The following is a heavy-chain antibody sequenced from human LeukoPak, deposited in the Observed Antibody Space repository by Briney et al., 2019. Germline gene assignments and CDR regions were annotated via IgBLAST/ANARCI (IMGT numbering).Heavy chain of an antibody. CDR1: GFTFSTFA. Sequence: GGSLRLSCEVSGFTFSTFAMIWVRQPPGKGLEWVSSIFPSGGEIHYADSVRGRFTISRDNSKSTLSLQMNSLRAEDTAIYYCATYRQVLLPFESWGQGTLVTVSS. CDR2: IFPSGGEI. V-gene: IGHV3-23*01. D-gene: IGHD2-8*02. J-gene: IGHJ4*02. CDR3: ATYRQVLLPFES.